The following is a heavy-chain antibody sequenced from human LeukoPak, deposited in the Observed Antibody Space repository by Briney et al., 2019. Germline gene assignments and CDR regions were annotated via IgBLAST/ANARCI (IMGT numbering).Heavy chain of an antibody. CDR3: AKGNAATPLYYYYMDV. V-gene: IGHV3-23*01. D-gene: IGHD6-25*01. Sequence: GGSLRLSCAASGFFFSSYGMSWVRQAPGKGLEWVSAISGSGGSTYYADSVKGRFTISRDNSKSTLYLQMNSLRAEDTAVYYCAKGNAATPLYYYYMDVWGKGTTVTISS. J-gene: IGHJ6*03. CDR2: ISGSGGST. CDR1: GFFFSSYG.